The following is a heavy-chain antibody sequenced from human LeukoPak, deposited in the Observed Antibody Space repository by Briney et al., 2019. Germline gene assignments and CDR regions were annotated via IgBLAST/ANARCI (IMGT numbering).Heavy chain of an antibody. Sequence: ASVKVSCKASGYTFTVYYMYWVPQAPGQGLEWMGWINPNSGGTNYAQKFQGRVTMTTDTSISTAYMELSRLRSDDTAVYYCSRYSYYYYYTDVWGKGTTVTVSS. V-gene: IGHV1-2*02. CDR1: GYTFTVYY. CDR3: SRYSYYYYYTDV. CDR2: INPNSGGT. J-gene: IGHJ6*03.